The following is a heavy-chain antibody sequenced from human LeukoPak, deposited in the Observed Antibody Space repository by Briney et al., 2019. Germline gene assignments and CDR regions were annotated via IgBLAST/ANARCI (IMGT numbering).Heavy chain of an antibody. D-gene: IGHD5-24*01. CDR1: GYSFRVYW. V-gene: IGHV5-51*01. J-gene: IGHJ4*02. CDR3: ARHATMFDY. CDR2: IFPGESHI. Sequence: GESLKISCKGFGYSFRVYWIGWVRQMPGKDLEWMGIIFPGESHINYSPTFEGRVTISADESISTAYLQWSSLKASDTAMYYCARHATMFDYWGQGTLVTVSS.